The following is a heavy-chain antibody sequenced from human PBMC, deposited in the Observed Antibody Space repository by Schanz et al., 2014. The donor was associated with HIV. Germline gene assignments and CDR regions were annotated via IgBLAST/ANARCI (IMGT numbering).Heavy chain of an antibody. D-gene: IGHD2-15*01. CDR1: GYTFTDYF. J-gene: IGHJ4*02. CDR2: MNPNSGNT. CDR3: ARGRSGYCSGGSCPYGRYYFDY. Sequence: QVQLVQSGAAVKKPGASVKVSCKASGYTFTDYFVHWVRQAPGQGLEWMGWMNPNSGNTGFAQKFQGRVTMTRDTSISTAYMELSRLRSDDTAVYYCARGRSGYCSGGSCPYGRYYFDYWGQGTLVTVSS. V-gene: IGHV1-2*02.